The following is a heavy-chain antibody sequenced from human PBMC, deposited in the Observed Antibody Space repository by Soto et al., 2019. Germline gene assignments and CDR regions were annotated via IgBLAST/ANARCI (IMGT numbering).Heavy chain of an antibody. Sequence: GGSLRLSCAASGFTFSTFAMSWVRQAPGKGLEWVSTISGGGDGTYYADSVKGRFTISRDNSKNTMYLQMDSLRAEDTAVYYCAKDRPTTSSSKMDVWGKGTTVTVSS. CDR3: AKDRPTTSSSKMDV. D-gene: IGHD6-6*01. J-gene: IGHJ6*04. V-gene: IGHV3-23*01. CDR1: GFTFSTFA. CDR2: ISGGGDGT.